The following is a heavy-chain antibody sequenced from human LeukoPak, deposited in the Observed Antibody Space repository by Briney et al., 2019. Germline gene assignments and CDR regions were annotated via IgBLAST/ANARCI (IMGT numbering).Heavy chain of an antibody. CDR1: GGSFSGYY. CDR2: INHSGST. V-gene: IGHV4-34*01. Sequence: SGTLSLTCAVYGGSFSGYYWSWIRQPPGKGLEWIGEINHSGSTNYNPSLKSRVTISVDTSKNQFSLKLSFVTAADTAVYYCAREVVVTAVLYYGMDVWGQGTTVTVSS. D-gene: IGHD2-21*02. J-gene: IGHJ6*02. CDR3: AREVVVTAVLYYGMDV.